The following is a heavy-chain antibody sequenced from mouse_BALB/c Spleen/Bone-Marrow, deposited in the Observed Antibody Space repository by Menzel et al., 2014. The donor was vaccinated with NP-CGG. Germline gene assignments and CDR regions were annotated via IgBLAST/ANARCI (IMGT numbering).Heavy chain of an antibody. CDR2: INPSNGGT. CDR3: TYMGYYGSSYAMDY. CDR1: GYTFTSYW. D-gene: IGHD1-1*01. V-gene: IGHV1S16*01. J-gene: IGHJ4*01. Sequence: QVQLKDSGAELVKPGASVKLSCKASGYTFTSYWMHWVKLRPGQGFEWIGEINPSNGGTNYNEKFKRKATLTVDKSSSAAYMQLSSLTSEDSAVYYCTYMGYYGSSYAMDYWGQGTSVTVSS.